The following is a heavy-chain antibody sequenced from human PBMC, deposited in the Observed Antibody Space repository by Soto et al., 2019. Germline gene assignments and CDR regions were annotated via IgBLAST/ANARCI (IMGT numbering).Heavy chain of an antibody. Sequence: QVQLVESGGGVVQPGRSLRLSCAASGFSISRSAMHWVRQAPGKGLEWVAVIAYDGSNKWYADSAKGRFTISRDNSKNTLYLDMSSLRAEDTAIYFCDRDLQAGDDNVNWFAPWGQGTLVTVSS. CDR3: DRDLQAGDDNVNWFAP. J-gene: IGHJ5*02. CDR2: IAYDGSNK. CDR1: GFSISRSA. D-gene: IGHD1-1*01. V-gene: IGHV3-30-3*01.